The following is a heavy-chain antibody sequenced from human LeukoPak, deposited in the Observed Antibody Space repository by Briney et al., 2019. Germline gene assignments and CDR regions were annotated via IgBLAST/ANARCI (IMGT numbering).Heavy chain of an antibody. Sequence: GGSLQLSCAASGFTFSSYEMNWVCQAPGKGLEWVSYIRSSGSTIYYADSVKGRFTISRDNAKNSLYLQMNSLRAEDTAVYYCAELGITMIGGVWGKGTTVTISS. V-gene: IGHV3-48*03. D-gene: IGHD3-10*02. CDR3: AELGITMIGGV. CDR1: GFTFSSYE. CDR2: IRSSGSTI. J-gene: IGHJ6*04.